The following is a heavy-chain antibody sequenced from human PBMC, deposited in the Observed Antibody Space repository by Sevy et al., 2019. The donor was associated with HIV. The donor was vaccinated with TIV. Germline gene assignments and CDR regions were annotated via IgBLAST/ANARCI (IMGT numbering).Heavy chain of an antibody. Sequence: GSLRLSFAASGFTFSNYAMHWVRQAPGKGLEWVAVISYDGSNKYYGDSVKGRFTISRDNSKNTLYLQMNSLRAEDTAVYYCAKIIRGGTYFSPFDFWGQGTLVTVSS. D-gene: IGHD1-26*01. CDR2: ISYDGSNK. J-gene: IGHJ4*02. CDR3: AKIIRGGTYFSPFDF. CDR1: GFTFSNYA. V-gene: IGHV3-30*18.